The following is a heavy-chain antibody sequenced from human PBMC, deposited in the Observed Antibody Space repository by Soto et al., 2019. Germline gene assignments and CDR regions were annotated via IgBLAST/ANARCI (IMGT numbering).Heavy chain of an antibody. J-gene: IGHJ3*02. D-gene: IGHD3-10*01. CDR1: GGTFSNYA. V-gene: IGHV1-69*13. Sequence: ASVKVSCKASGGTFSNYAINWVRQAPRQGLEWMGGFIPIFDAANYAQNFRGRVTITADESTTTAYMELSDLRSEDTAMYYCARKAESYGFDIWGQGTLVTVSS. CDR3: ARKAESYGFDI. CDR2: FIPIFDAA.